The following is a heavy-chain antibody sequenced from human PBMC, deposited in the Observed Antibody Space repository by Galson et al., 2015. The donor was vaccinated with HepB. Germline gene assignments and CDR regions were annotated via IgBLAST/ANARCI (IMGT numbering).Heavy chain of an antibody. J-gene: IGHJ2*01. CDR1: GFSFSNYG. Sequence: SLRLSCAASGFSFSNYGMHWVRQAPGKGLEWVAVISYDGSNKHYADSVKGRLTISRDNSKNTLYLQMNSPRAEDTAVYYCAKRKRDDCSASACWYFDLWGRGTLVTVSS. D-gene: IGHD2-15*01. CDR3: AKRKRDDCSASACWYFDL. V-gene: IGHV3-30*18. CDR2: ISYDGSNK.